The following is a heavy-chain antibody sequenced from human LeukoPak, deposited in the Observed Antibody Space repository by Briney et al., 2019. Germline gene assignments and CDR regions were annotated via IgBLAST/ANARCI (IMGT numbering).Heavy chain of an antibody. J-gene: IGHJ4*02. CDR1: GFTFSSYA. CDR3: AKFVHLDYYDSSGYSDY. Sequence: GGSLRLSCAASGFTFSSYAMSWDRQAPGKWLEWVSGISGRGDYTYYADSVKGRFTISRDNSRNTLYLQMNSLRAEDTAVYYCAKFVHLDYYDSSGYSDYWGQGTLVTVSS. CDR2: ISGRGDYT. V-gene: IGHV3-23*01. D-gene: IGHD3-22*01.